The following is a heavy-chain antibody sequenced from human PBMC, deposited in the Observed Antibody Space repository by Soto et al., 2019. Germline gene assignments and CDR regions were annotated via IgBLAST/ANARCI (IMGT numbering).Heavy chain of an antibody. D-gene: IGHD2-21*01. CDR1: GGSFSGYY. J-gene: IGHJ5*02. V-gene: IGHV4-34*01. CDR3: ARGHPATNIVVVIANNWFDP. Sequence: SETLSLTCAVYGGSFSGYYWSWIRQPPGKGLEWIGEINHSGSTNYNPSLKSRVTISVDTSKNQFSLKLSSVTAADTAVYYCARGHPATNIVVVIANNWFDPRGQGTPVTVPP. CDR2: INHSGST.